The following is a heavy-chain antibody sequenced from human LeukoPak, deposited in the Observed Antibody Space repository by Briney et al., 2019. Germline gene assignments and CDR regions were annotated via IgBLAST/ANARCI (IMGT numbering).Heavy chain of an antibody. CDR1: GFTFSSYW. Sequence: PGGSLRLSCAASGFTFSSYWMHWVRQAPGKGLVWVSRINSDGSSTSYADSVKGRFTISRDNAKNTLYLQMSSLRAEDTAVYYCARFGGGDWLYNYGMDVWGQGTTVTVSS. V-gene: IGHV3-74*01. D-gene: IGHD2-21*02. CDR3: ARFGGGDWLYNYGMDV. J-gene: IGHJ6*02. CDR2: INSDGSST.